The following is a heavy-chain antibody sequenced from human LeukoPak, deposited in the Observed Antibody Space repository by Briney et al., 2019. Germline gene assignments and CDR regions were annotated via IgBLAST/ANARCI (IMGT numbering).Heavy chain of an antibody. CDR1: GFTFSSYW. D-gene: IGHD2-21*01. J-gene: IGHJ3*02. CDR2: INNDGSST. CDR3: VRDGGELEADGFDI. V-gene: IGHV3-74*01. Sequence: PGGSLRLSCAASGFTFSSYWMHWVRHAPGKGLVWVSRINNDGSSTSYEDSVKGRFTISRDNGRNTLYLQMNSLRAEDTVVYYCVRDGGELEADGFDIWGKGTMVTVSS.